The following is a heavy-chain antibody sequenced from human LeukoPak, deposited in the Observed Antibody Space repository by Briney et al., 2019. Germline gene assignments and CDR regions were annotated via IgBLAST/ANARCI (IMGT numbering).Heavy chain of an antibody. CDR2: INAGNGNT. D-gene: IGHD6-19*01. J-gene: IGHJ4*02. CDR1: GYTFTNYL. Sequence: ASVKVSCKASGYTFTNYLMHWVRQAPGQGLEWMGWINAGNGNTKYSQKFQARVTITRDTSAGTVYMELSSLRSEDTAVYYCARGPPHTKAYNSGWYYFDYWGQGTLVTVSS. CDR3: ARGPPHTKAYNSGWYYFDY. V-gene: IGHV1-3*01.